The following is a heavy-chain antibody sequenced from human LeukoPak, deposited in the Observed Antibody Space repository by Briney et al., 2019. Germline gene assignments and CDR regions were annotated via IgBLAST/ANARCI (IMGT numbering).Heavy chain of an antibody. Sequence: GRSLRLSCAASRFTFSSYAMHWVRQAPGKGLEWVAVISYDGSNKYYADSVKGRFTISRDNSKNTLYLQMNSLRAEDTAVYYCARDRISVGYCSSTSCSYWYFDLWGRGTLVTVSS. CDR2: ISYDGSNK. CDR1: RFTFSSYA. V-gene: IGHV3-30*04. J-gene: IGHJ2*01. D-gene: IGHD2-2*01. CDR3: ARDRISVGYCSSTSCSYWYFDL.